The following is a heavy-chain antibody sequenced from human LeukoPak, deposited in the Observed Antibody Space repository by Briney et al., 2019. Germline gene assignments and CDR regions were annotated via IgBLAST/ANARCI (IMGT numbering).Heavy chain of an antibody. CDR3: ARGYAPFDP. Sequence: PSETLSLTCSVSGGSISSSNYFWGWIRQPPGKGLEWIGSIYYSGSTYYNPSLKSRVTISVDTSKNQFSLRLNSVTAADTAVYYCARGYAPFDPWGQGTLVTVSS. J-gene: IGHJ5*02. CDR1: GGSISSSNYF. CDR2: IYYSGST. V-gene: IGHV4-39*01. D-gene: IGHD5-12*01.